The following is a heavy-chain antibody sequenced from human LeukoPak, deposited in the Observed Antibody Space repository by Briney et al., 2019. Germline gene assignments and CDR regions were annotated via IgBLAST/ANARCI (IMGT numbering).Heavy chain of an antibody. J-gene: IGHJ5*02. V-gene: IGHV1-18*04. Sequence: ASVKVSCKASGYTFTGYYMHWVRQAPGQGLEWMGWISAYNGNTNYAQKLQGRVTMTTDTSTSTAYMELRSLRSDDTAVYYCARDTPVVPAAPGAWFDPWGQGTLVTVSS. D-gene: IGHD2-2*01. CDR1: GYTFTGYY. CDR2: ISAYNGNT. CDR3: ARDTPVVPAAPGAWFDP.